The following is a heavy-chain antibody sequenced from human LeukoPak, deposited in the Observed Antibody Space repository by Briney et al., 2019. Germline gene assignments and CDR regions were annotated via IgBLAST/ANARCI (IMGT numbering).Heavy chain of an antibody. D-gene: IGHD3-22*01. V-gene: IGHV3-53*01. Sequence: GGSLRLSCETSGLSVSSNCMGWVRQAPGKGLECTRDGADSMKGRFTISRDNSKYTLYLYMSSLRAEDTAVYYCARDRSSDEITMIGDAFDIWGQGTMVTVSS. J-gene: IGHJ3*02. CDR3: ARDRSSDEITMIGDAFDI. CDR1: GLSVSSNC. CDR2: TR.